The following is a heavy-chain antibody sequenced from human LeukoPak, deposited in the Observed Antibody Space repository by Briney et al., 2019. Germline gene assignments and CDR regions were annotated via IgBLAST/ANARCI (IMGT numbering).Heavy chain of an antibody. CDR3: ARRVIIGVVIPSHAFDI. V-gene: IGHV3-48*04. J-gene: IGHJ3*02. Sequence: PGGSLRLSCVASGLAFRNYAMTWVRQAPGKGLEWISYIGISSGNTKYADSVKGRFTISADNAKNSLYLEMNSLRAEDTAVYYCARRVIIGVVIPSHAFDIWGQGTLVTVSS. D-gene: IGHD3-3*01. CDR2: IGISSGNT. CDR1: GLAFRNYA.